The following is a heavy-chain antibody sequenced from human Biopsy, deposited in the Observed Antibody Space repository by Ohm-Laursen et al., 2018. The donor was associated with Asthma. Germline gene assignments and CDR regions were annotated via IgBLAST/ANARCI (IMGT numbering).Heavy chain of an antibody. CDR1: GYTFSNYA. D-gene: IGHD2-15*01. CDR2: ISGYNGDT. Sequence: GASVKASCKAYGYTFSNYAISWVRQAPGQGLEWMGWISGYNGDTKLAQNVKGRLSLTTDTSTSTAYMELRSLTSDDTAVYYCVRDKVVVVPGSKGPTDWFDPWGQGTLVTVSS. J-gene: IGHJ5*02. V-gene: IGHV1-18*04. CDR3: VRDKVVVVPGSKGPTDWFDP.